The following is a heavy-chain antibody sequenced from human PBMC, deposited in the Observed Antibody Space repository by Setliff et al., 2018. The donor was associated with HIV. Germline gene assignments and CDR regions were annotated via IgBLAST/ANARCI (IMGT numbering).Heavy chain of an antibody. V-gene: IGHV4-34*01. Sequence: SETLSLTCAVYGGSFSGYYWTWIRQPPGKGLEWIGEINHSGSTNYNPSLKSRVTMSVETSKNQFSLKLSSVTAADTAVFYCARAPTGYSSIWYRNGLTYYNYMDVWGKGTKVTVSS. CDR2: INHSGST. J-gene: IGHJ6*03. D-gene: IGHD6-13*01. CDR1: GGSFSGYY. CDR3: ARAPTGYSSIWYRNGLTYYNYMDV.